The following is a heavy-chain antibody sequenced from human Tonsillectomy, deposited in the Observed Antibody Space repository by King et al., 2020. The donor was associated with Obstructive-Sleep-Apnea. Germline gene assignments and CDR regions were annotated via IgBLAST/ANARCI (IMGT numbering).Heavy chain of an antibody. Sequence: QLQESGPGLVKPSETLSLTCTVSGGSISSYSWAWIRQPAGEGLEWIGRMFTSGSTNCNPSLKSRVTMSVDTSKNQFSLKLSSVTAADPAGYYCARDVPYDWLVPYYYYGMDVWGQGTTVTVSS. J-gene: IGHJ6*02. V-gene: IGHV4-4*07. CDR2: MFTSGST. D-gene: IGHD3-9*01. CDR3: ARDVPYDWLVPYYYYGMDV. CDR1: GGSISSYS.